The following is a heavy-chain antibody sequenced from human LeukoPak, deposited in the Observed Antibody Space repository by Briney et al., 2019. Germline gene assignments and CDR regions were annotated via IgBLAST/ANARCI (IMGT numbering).Heavy chain of an antibody. CDR2: IIPIFGTA. CDR1: GGTFSSYA. CDR3: AREVTIFGVDYYYYYMDV. D-gene: IGHD3-3*01. J-gene: IGHJ6*03. V-gene: IGHV1-69*13. Sequence: SVKVSCKASGGTFSSYAISWVRQAPGQGLEWMGGIIPIFGTANYAQKFQGRVTITADESTSTAYMELSSLRSEDTAVYYCAREVTIFGVDYYYYYMDVWGKGTTVTVSS.